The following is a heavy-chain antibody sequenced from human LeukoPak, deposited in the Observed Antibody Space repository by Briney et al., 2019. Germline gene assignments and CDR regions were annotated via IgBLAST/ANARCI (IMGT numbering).Heavy chain of an antibody. V-gene: IGHV3-53*01. D-gene: IGHD3-22*01. CDR2: IYSGGGT. Sequence: GGSLRLSCAASGFTVSSNYMSWVRQAPGKGLEWVSVIYSGGGTYYADSVKGRFTISRDNSKNTLYLQMNSLRAEDTAVYYCASSYYDSSGYYPYYYYYYMDVWGKGTTVTVSS. CDR1: GFTVSSNY. CDR3: ASSYYDSSGYYPYYYYYYMDV. J-gene: IGHJ6*03.